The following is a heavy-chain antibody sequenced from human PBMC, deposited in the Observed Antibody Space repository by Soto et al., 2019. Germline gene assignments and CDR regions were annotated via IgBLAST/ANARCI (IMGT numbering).Heavy chain of an antibody. V-gene: IGHV1-8*01. CDR2: MNPNTGNS. D-gene: IGHD1-1*01. J-gene: IGHJ4*02. CDR3: ARRDENNGWNGFGADKYYFDF. CDR1: GYTFTSYD. Sequence: SSVKVSCKASGYTFTSYDIHWVRQATGQGLEWMGWMNPNTGNSGYAQKFQGRVTVTSDTSINTVYMELSSLRSEDTAVYYCARRDENNGWNGFGADKYYFDFWGQGTLVTVSA.